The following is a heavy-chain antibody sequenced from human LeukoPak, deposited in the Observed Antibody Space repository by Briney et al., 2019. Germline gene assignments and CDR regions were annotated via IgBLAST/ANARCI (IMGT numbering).Heavy chain of an antibody. D-gene: IGHD3-10*01. CDR3: ARSGSTYCYGMDV. Sequence: PGRSLRLTCAASGFTFSSYGMHWVRQGPGKGLEWVTFIWYDGTDKNYADSVKGRFTISRDNSKNTLYLQMNSLRAEDTAVYYCARSGSTYCYGMDVWGQGNPVTVSS. CDR2: IWYDGTDK. CDR1: GFTFSSYG. J-gene: IGHJ6*02. V-gene: IGHV3-33*01.